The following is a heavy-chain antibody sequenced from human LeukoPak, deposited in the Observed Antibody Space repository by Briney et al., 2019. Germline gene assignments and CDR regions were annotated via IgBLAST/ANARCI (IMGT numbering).Heavy chain of an antibody. CDR3: ASVLESKRHYDILTGQSTGISAFDI. CDR2: INPNSGGT. Sequence: ASVKVSCKASGYTFTGYYMDGGRQAPGEGIEGMGRINPNSGGTNYAQKFKGRVTMTRDTSKRTAYMEVSRLRCEETAGYYCASVLESKRHYDILTGQSTGISAFDIWGQGTMVTVSS. CDR1: GYTFTGYY. D-gene: IGHD3-9*01. V-gene: IGHV1-2*06. J-gene: IGHJ3*02.